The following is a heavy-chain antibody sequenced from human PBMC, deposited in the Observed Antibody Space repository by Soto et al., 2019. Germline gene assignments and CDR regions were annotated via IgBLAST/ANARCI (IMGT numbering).Heavy chain of an antibody. CDR1: GFTFSNAW. V-gene: IGHV3-15*01. CDR2: IKSKTDGWTT. Sequence: GSLRLSCAASGFTFSNAWMSWVRQAPGKGLEWVGRIKSKTDGWTTDYAAPVKGRFSISRDDSKNTLYVQMSSLKTEDTAVYYCTTDSEYFDFWGLGTLVTVSS. J-gene: IGHJ4*01. CDR3: TTDSEYFDF.